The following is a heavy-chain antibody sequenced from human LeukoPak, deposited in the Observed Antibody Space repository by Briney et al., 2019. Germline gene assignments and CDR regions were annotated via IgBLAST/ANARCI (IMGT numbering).Heavy chain of an antibody. V-gene: IGHV4-59*01. CDR1: AGSITTYY. J-gene: IGHJ4*02. CDR3: VRGGSVNPALIDY. D-gene: IGHD1-14*01. CDR2: IYNSGST. Sequence: PSETLSLTCPLSAGSITTYYWSWIRQPPGKGLEWIGFIYNSGSTKYNPSLGSRGTISEDTAKNQFSLKLTSVTAADTAIYYCVRGGSVNPALIDYWGQGTLVTVSS.